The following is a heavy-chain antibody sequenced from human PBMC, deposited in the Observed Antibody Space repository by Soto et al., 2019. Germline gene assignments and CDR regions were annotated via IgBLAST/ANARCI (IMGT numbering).Heavy chain of an antibody. CDR2: INPNSGGT. J-gene: IGHJ5*02. D-gene: IGHD3-10*01. V-gene: IGHV1-2*04. CDR3: ARSRSGSYAWFDP. CDR1: GYTFTGYY. Sequence: QVQLVQSGAEVKKPGASVKVSCKASGYTFTGYYMHWMRQAPGQGLEWMGWINPNSGGTNYAQKFQGWVTMTRDTSISTAYMELSRLRSDDTAVYYCARSRSGSYAWFDPWGQGTLVTVSS.